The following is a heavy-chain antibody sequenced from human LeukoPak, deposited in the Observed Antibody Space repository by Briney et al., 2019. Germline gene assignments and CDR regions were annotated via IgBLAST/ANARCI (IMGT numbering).Heavy chain of an antibody. V-gene: IGHV1-69*13. J-gene: IGHJ3*02. D-gene: IGHD1-26*01. CDR2: IIPIFGTA. CDR3: ARPQLKYSGSWFGAFDI. CDR1: GYTFTSYG. Sequence: SVKVSCKASGYTFTSYGISWVRQAPGQGLEWMGGIIPIFGTANYAQKFQGRVTITADESTSTAYMELSSLRSEDTAVYYCARPQLKYSGSWFGAFDIWGQGTTVTVSS.